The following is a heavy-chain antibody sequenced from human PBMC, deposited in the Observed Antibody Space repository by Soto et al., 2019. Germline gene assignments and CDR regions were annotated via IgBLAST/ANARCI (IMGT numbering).Heavy chain of an antibody. J-gene: IGHJ4*02. CDR2: IKQDGSEK. CDR1: GFTFSSYW. Sequence: EVQLVESGGGLVQPGGSLRLSCAASGFTFSSYWMSWVRQAPGKGLEWVANIKQDGSEKYYVDSVKGRFTISRDNAKNSLYLQMNSLRAEDTAVYYCARGGYSSGWYRVGSIDFDYWGQGTLVTVSS. V-gene: IGHV3-7*01. CDR3: ARGGYSSGWYRVGSIDFDY. D-gene: IGHD6-19*01.